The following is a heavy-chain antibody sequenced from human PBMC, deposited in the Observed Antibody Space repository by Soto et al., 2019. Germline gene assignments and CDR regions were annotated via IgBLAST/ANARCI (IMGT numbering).Heavy chain of an antibody. CDR1: GGTFSSYA. V-gene: IGHV1-69*13. D-gene: IGHD2-15*01. Sequence: SVKVSCKASGGTFSSYAISWVRQAPGQGLEWMGGIIPIFGTANYAQKFQGRVTITADESTSTAYMELSSLRSEDTAVYYCARVVSGTDPDYYYYYGMDVWGQGTTVTVSS. J-gene: IGHJ6*02. CDR3: ARVVSGTDPDYYYYYGMDV. CDR2: IIPIFGTA.